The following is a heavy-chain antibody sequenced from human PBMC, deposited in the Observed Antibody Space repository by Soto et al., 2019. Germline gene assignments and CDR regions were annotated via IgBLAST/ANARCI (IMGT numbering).Heavy chain of an antibody. J-gene: IGHJ6*02. D-gene: IGHD3-10*01. Sequence: QVQLVQSGAEVKKPGSSVKVSCKASGGTFSSYAISWVRQAPGQGLEWMGGIIPIFGTANYAQKFQGRVTITADEPLSTAYMERRSLRSEDTAVYYCARYLMVRGAYYYYGMDVWGQGTTVTVSS. CDR2: IIPIFGTA. CDR1: GGTFSSYA. V-gene: IGHV1-69*12. CDR3: ARYLMVRGAYYYYGMDV.